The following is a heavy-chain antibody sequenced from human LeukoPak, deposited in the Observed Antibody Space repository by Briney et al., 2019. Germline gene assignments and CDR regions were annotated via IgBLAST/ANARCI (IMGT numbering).Heavy chain of an antibody. J-gene: IGHJ4*02. CDR3: ARPGLADHSTGAWYY. CDR2: IYPGDSDT. D-gene: IGHD3-16*01. CDR1: GYSFTSYW. V-gene: IGHV5-51*01. Sequence: GESLKISCKGSGYSFTSYWIGWVRQMPGKGLEWMGIIYPGDSDTRYSPSFQGQVTISADKSISTAYLQWSSLKASDTAMYYCARPGLADHSTGAWYYWGQGTLVTVSS.